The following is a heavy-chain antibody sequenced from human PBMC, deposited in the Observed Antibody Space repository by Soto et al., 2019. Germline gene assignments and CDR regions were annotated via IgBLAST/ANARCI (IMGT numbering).Heavy chain of an antibody. V-gene: IGHV3-33*01. CDR2: IWYDGSNK. CDR3: ARDLGSGWYIGFDY. J-gene: IGHJ4*02. Sequence: QVQLVESGGGVVQPGRSLRLSCAASGFTFSSYGMHWVRQAPGKGLEWVAVIWYDGSNKYYADSVKGRFTISRDNSKNTLYLQMNSLRAEDTAVYYCARDLGSGWYIGFDYWGQGTLVTVSS. CDR1: GFTFSSYG. D-gene: IGHD6-19*01.